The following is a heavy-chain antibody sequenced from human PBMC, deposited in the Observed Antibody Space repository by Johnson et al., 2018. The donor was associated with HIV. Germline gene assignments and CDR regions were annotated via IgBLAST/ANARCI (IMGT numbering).Heavy chain of an antibody. CDR3: ATGASSTWSLGALDI. J-gene: IGHJ3*02. CDR1: GFTFDDYG. V-gene: IGHV3-20*04. Sequence: MLLVESGGSVVRPGGSLRLSCAASGFTFDDYGMSWVRQAPGKGLEWVSGINWNSHIVDYADSVKGRFTISRDDSKNSLYLQMNSLKSEDTAVYYLATGASSTWSLGALDIWGQGTMVTVSS. CDR2: INWNSHIV. D-gene: IGHD6-13*01.